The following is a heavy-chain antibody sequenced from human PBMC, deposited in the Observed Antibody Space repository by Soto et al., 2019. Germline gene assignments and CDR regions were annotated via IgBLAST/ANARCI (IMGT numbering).Heavy chain of an antibody. CDR2: INAGNGNT. V-gene: IGHV1-3*01. Sequence: ASVKVSCKASGYTFTGYAMHWVRQAPGQRLEWMGWINAGNGNTKYSQKFQSRVTITRDTSASTAYMELSSPRSEDTAVYYCARAVAVAADFDYWGQGTLVTVS. D-gene: IGHD6-19*01. CDR1: GYTFTGYA. CDR3: ARAVAVAADFDY. J-gene: IGHJ4*02.